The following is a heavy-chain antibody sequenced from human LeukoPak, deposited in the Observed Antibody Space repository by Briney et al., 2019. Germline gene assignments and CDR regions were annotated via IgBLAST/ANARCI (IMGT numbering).Heavy chain of an antibody. J-gene: IGHJ6*02. CDR2: IWYDGGIK. D-gene: IGHD2-8*02. CDR1: GFIFDTRG. Sequence: PGGSLRLSYAASGFIFDTRGMHWLRQAPGKGLEWVAVIWYDGGIKYYSDSVKGRFTISRDNSQNTLYLQMNSLRAEDTAVYYCVRISCTGSRCKTYSYYDMDVWGQGTTVTVSS. CDR3: VRISCTGSRCKTYSYYDMDV. V-gene: IGHV3-33*01.